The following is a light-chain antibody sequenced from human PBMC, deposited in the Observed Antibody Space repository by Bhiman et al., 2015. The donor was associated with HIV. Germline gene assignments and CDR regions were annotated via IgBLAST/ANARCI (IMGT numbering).Light chain of an antibody. J-gene: IGLJ3*02. Sequence: QSVLAQPPSASGTPGQRVTISCSGSASNIGFNSVTWYQQLPGTAPTVLIYGNDLRPSGVADRFSGSKSGTSVSLAISGLQAEDEAHYYCAAWDDSLNAAGFGGGTKLTVL. CDR1: ASNIGFNS. CDR3: AAWDDSLNAAG. CDR2: GND. V-gene: IGLV1-44*01.